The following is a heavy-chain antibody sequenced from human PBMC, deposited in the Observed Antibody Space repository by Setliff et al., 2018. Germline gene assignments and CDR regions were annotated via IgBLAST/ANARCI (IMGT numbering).Heavy chain of an antibody. D-gene: IGHD4-4*01. CDR3: ARGAYIGLDY. CDR1: GGSISSSSYY. V-gene: IGHV4-39*07. Sequence: SETLSLTCTVSGGSISSSSYYWGWIRQPPGKGLEWIGEIDHSGSTNYNPSLKSRVTISVDTSKNQFSLKLSSATAADTAVYYCARGAYIGLDYWGQGTLVTVSS. CDR2: IDHSGST. J-gene: IGHJ4*02.